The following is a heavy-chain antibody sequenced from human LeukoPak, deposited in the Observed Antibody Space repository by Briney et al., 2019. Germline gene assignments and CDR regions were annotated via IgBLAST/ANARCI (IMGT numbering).Heavy chain of an antibody. CDR3: ARDEADGRIDY. Sequence: SETLSLTCTVSGGSISSYYWSWIRQPPGKGLEWIGYIYYSGSTNYNPSLKSRGTISVDTSKNQFSLKLSSVTAADTAVYYCARDEADGRIDYWGQGTLVTVSS. CDR1: GGSISSYY. V-gene: IGHV4-59*01. D-gene: IGHD1-26*01. J-gene: IGHJ4*02. CDR2: IYYSGST.